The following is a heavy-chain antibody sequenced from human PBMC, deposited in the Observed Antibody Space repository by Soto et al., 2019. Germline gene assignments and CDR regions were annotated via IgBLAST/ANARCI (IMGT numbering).Heavy chain of an antibody. D-gene: IGHD3-9*01. CDR2: IYYTGST. V-gene: IGHV4-59*01. J-gene: IGHJ4*02. CDR1: GGPISAYY. Sequence: QVQLQESGPGLVKPSETLSLTCTVSGGPISAYYWSWIRQPPGKGLEWIGRIYYTGSTNYNSTLGSRLTISVDTSRVHFSLRLSSVTAADTAVYYCARTLVTGYSDSWGQGALVTVSS. CDR3: ARTLVTGYSDS.